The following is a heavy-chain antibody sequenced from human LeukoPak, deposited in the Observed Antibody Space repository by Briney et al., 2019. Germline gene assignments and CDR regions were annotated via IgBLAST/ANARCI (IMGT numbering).Heavy chain of an antibody. V-gene: IGHV3-21*01. J-gene: IGHJ4*02. D-gene: IGHD6-6*01. CDR1: GFTFSSYS. CDR2: ISSSSSYI. Sequence: GGSLRLSCAASGFTFSSYSMNWVRQAPGKGLEWVSSISSSSSYIYYADSVKGRFTISRDNAKSSLYLQMNSLRAEDTAVYYCARGYSSSSPGDYWGQGTLVTVSS. CDR3: ARGYSSSSPGDY.